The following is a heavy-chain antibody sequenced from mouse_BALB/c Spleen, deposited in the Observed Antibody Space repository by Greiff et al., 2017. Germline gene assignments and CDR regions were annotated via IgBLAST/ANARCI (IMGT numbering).Heavy chain of an antibody. D-gene: IGHD2-4*01. V-gene: IGHV1-62-2*01. Sequence: VKLLESGAELVKPGASVKLSCKASGYTFTEYIIHWVKQRSGQGLEWIGWFYPGSGSIKYNEKFKDKATLTADKSSSTVYMELSRLTSEDSAVYFCARHEDRAYDYGLAYWGQGTLVTVSA. CDR2: FYPGSGSI. CDR3: ARHEDRAYDYGLAY. J-gene: IGHJ3*01. CDR1: GYTFTEYI.